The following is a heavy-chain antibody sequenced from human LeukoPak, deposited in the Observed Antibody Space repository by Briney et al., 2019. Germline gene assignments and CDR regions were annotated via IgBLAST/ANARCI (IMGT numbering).Heavy chain of an antibody. CDR3: ARKQVGADFDY. CDR1: GFTFGSYL. J-gene: IGHJ4*02. CDR2: ISSDGSDT. D-gene: IGHD1-26*01. V-gene: IGHV3-74*01. Sequence: GGSLRLSCTASGFTFGSYLLHWVRQAPGKGLVWVSRISSDGSDTTYADSVKGRFTISRDSAKNTLYLQMNSLRVEDTAVYYCARKQVGADFDYWGQGILVTVSS.